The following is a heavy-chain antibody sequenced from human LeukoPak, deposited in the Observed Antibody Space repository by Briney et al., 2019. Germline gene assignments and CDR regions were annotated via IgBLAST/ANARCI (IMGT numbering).Heavy chain of an antibody. CDR2: INPNSGGT. V-gene: IGHV1-2*02. CDR3: ARELPGYCSGGSCYYFDY. CDR1: GYTFTGYY. Sequence: ASVKVSCKASGYTFTGYYMHWVRQAPGQGLEWMGWINPNSGGTNYAQKFQGRVTMTRDTSISTAYMELSRLRPDDTAVYYCARELPGYCSGGSCYYFDYWGQGTLVTVSS. D-gene: IGHD2-15*01. J-gene: IGHJ4*02.